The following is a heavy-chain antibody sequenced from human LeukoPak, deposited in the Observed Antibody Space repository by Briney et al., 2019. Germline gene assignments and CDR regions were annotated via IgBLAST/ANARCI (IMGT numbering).Heavy chain of an antibody. V-gene: IGHV3-30*02. J-gene: IGHJ4*02. CDR1: GFTFGSYG. Sequence: GGSLRLSCAASGFTFGSYGMHWVRQAPGKGLEWVALIRYDGGDQYYADSVKGRFTISRDNSKNTLFLQMNSLRVKDTAVYYCARDSIVGASPRKDYRGQGTLVTVSS. CDR2: IRYDGGDQ. D-gene: IGHD1-26*01. CDR3: ARDSIVGASPRKDY.